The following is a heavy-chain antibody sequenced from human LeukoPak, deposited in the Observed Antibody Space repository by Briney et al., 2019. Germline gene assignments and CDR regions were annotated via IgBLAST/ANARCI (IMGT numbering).Heavy chain of an antibody. V-gene: IGHV1-2*02. Sequence: ASVKVSCKASGYAFTGYYMHWVRQAPGQGLEWMGWINPNSGGTNYAQKFQGRVTMTRDTSISTAYMELSRLRSDDTAVYYCASAFEVQHDNPLVDYWGQGTLVTVSS. CDR2: INPNSGGT. D-gene: IGHD1-1*01. CDR3: ASAFEVQHDNPLVDY. CDR1: GYAFTGYY. J-gene: IGHJ4*02.